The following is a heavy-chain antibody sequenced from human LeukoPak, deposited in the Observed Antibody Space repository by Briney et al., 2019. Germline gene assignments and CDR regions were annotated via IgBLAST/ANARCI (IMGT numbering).Heavy chain of an antibody. CDR2: INHSGST. Sequence: PSETLSLTCAAYGGSFSGYYWSWIRQPPGKGLEWIGEINHSGSTNYNPSLKSRVTISVDTSKNQFSLKLSSVTAADTAVYYCARGPGHSSLIYFDYWGQGTLVTVSS. J-gene: IGHJ4*02. V-gene: IGHV4-34*01. D-gene: IGHD3-16*01. CDR3: ARGPGHSSLIYFDY. CDR1: GGSFSGYY.